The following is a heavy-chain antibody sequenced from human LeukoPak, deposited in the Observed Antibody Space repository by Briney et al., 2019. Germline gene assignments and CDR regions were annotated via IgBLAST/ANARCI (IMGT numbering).Heavy chain of an antibody. CDR1: GFTFSSYA. J-gene: IGHJ4*02. V-gene: IGHV3-30*04. Sequence: PGRSLRLSCAASGFTFSSYAMDWVRQAPGKGLEWVAVMLYDGSNEYYADSVKGRFSISRDNSKNTLYLQMNSLRAEDTAVYYCARESNGLEYWGQGALVTVSS. D-gene: IGHD3-22*01. CDR3: ARESNGLEY. CDR2: MLYDGSNE.